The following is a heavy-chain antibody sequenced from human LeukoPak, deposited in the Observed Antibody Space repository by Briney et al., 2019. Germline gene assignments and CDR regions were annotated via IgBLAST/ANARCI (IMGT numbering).Heavy chain of an antibody. Sequence: ASVKVSCKASGYTFTSYDINWVRQATGQGLEWMGWMNPNSGNTGYAQKFQGRVTMTRNTSISTAYMELSSLRSEATAVYYCAIAAAGSNYYYYYMDVWGKGTTVTVSS. CDR3: AIAAAGSNYYYYYMDV. J-gene: IGHJ6*03. CDR2: MNPNSGNT. CDR1: GYTFTSYD. V-gene: IGHV1-8*01. D-gene: IGHD6-13*01.